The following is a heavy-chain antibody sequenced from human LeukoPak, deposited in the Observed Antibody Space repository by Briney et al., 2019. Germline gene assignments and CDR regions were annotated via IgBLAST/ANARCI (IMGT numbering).Heavy chain of an antibody. CDR2: ISGSGGTT. CDR3: AKNFYASGSYYYYYYIDV. D-gene: IGHD3-10*01. CDR1: GLIFNTYG. Sequence: PGGSLRLSCAASGLIFNTYGMNWVRQAPGKGLEWVSSISGSGGTTYYADSVKGRFTISRDNSKNTLYLQMNSLRAEDTAIYYCAKNFYASGSYYYYYYIDVWGKGTTVTISS. J-gene: IGHJ6*03. V-gene: IGHV3-23*01.